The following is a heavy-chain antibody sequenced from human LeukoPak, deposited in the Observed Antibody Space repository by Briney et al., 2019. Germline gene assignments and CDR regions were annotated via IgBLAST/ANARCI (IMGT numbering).Heavy chain of an antibody. D-gene: IGHD3-3*01. CDR3: ATDRGWRTSGYYLYYFEY. V-gene: IGHV3-7*01. J-gene: IGHJ4*02. Sequence: GGSLRLSCAASGFIFTNYFMSWVRQAPGKGLEWVASIKHDGSEKYYVDSVRGRFTISRDNTMNSLYLQMSSLRAEDAAVYYCATDRGWRTSGYYLYYFEYWGQGTLVTYSS. CDR2: IKHDGSEK. CDR1: GFIFTNYF.